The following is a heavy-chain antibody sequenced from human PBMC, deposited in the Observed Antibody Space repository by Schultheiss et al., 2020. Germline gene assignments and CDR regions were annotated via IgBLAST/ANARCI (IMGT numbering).Heavy chain of an antibody. CDR3: ARGGQNSSGWYIYYYYGMDV. J-gene: IGHJ6*02. CDR1: GYTFTSYG. V-gene: IGHV1-18*01. Sequence: ASVKVSCKASGYTFTSYGISWVRQAPGQGLEWMGWISAYNGNTNYAQKLQGRVTMTTDTSTSTAYMELRSLRSDDTAVYYCARGGQNSSGWYIYYYYGMDVWGQGTTVNGYS. CDR2: ISAYNGNT. D-gene: IGHD6-19*01.